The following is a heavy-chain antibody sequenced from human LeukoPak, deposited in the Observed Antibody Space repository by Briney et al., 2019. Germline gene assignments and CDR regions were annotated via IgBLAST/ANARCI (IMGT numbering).Heavy chain of an antibody. CDR1: GGSISSYY. Sequence: SETLSLTCTVSGGSISSYYWSWIRQPPGKGLEWIGYIYYSGSTNYNPSLKGRVTISVDTSKNQFSLKLSSVTAADTAVYYCARLVDTVLFAFDIWGQGTMVTASS. J-gene: IGHJ3*02. V-gene: IGHV4-59*08. D-gene: IGHD5-18*01. CDR2: IYYSGST. CDR3: ARLVDTVLFAFDI.